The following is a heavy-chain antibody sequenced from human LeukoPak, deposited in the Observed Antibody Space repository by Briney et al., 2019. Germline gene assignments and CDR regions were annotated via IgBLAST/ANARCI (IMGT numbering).Heavy chain of an antibody. J-gene: IGHJ4*02. D-gene: IGHD3-16*02. Sequence: ASVKVSCKASGYTFTGYYMHWVRQAPGQGLEWMGWINPNGGGTNYAQKFQGRVTMTRDTSISTAYMELSRLRSDDTAVYYCVRENVGDYVWGSYRYTPRGFDYWGQGTLVTVSS. CDR3: VRENVGDYVWGSYRYTPRGFDY. CDR2: INPNGGGT. V-gene: IGHV1-2*02. CDR1: GYTFTGYY.